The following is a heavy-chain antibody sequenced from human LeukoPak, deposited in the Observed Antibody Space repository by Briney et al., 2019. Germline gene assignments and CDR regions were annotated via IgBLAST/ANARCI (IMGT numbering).Heavy chain of an antibody. V-gene: IGHV4-30-2*01. CDR3: ARTRFGELLSLDY. CDR2: IYHSGST. Sequence: SQTLSLTCAVSGGSISSGGYSWSWIRQPPGKGLEWIGYIYHSGSTYYNPSLKSRVTISVDRSKNQSSLKLSSVTAADTAVYYCARTRFGELLSLDYWGQGTLVTVSS. D-gene: IGHD3-10*01. J-gene: IGHJ4*02. CDR1: GGSISSGGYS.